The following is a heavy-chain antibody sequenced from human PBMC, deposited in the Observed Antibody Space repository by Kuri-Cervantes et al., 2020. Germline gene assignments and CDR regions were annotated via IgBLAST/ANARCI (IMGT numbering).Heavy chain of an antibody. CDR2: IKQDGSEK. V-gene: IGHV3-7*01. CDR3: ARDLPDYYDSSGYLDY. D-gene: IGHD3-22*01. CDR1: GFTFSSYW. J-gene: IGHJ4*02. Sequence: ETLSLTCAASGFTFSSYWMSWVRQAPGKGLEWVANIKQDGSEKYYVDSVKGRFTISRDNAKNSLYLQMNSLRAEDTAVYYCARDLPDYYDSSGYLDYWGQGTLVTVSS.